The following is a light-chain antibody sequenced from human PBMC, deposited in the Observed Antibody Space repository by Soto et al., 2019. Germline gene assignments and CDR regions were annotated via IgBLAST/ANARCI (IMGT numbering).Light chain of an antibody. CDR2: AAS. Sequence: IQMTQSPSSVSASVGDRITITCRASLDIRSYLAWYQQKPGKAPKLLIYAASTLQSGVPSRFSGSGSGTDFTLTISCLQSEDFATYYCQQYYSYPRTFGQGTKVDNK. CDR3: QQYYSYPRT. CDR1: LDIRSY. V-gene: IGKV1-8*01. J-gene: IGKJ1*01.